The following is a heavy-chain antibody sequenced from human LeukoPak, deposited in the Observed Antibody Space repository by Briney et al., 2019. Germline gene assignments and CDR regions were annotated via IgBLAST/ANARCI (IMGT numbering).Heavy chain of an antibody. CDR1: GYTFRGYY. Sequence: ASSVTVSCKASGYTFRGYYIHWVRQAPGQGLEWMGRIDPNSGGTSYAQGFQGRITMTRDTSISTAYMELSRLTSDDTAVYYCARDRAVALDYWGQGTLVTVSS. D-gene: IGHD6-19*01. CDR3: ARDRAVALDY. CDR2: IDPNSGGT. V-gene: IGHV1-2*06. J-gene: IGHJ4*02.